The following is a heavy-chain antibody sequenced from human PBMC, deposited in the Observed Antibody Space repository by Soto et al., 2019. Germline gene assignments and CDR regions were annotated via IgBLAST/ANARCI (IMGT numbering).Heavy chain of an antibody. CDR2: INPNSGGT. CDR1: GYTFTGYY. J-gene: IGHJ6*02. D-gene: IGHD3-3*01. Sequence: KVSCKASGYTFTGYYMHWVRQAPGQGLEWMGWINPNSGGTNYAQKFQGRVTMTRDTSISTAYMELSRLRSEDTGIYSCARDPNYYDFWTGSQFYHGMDVWGQGTTVTVSS. V-gene: IGHV1-2*02. CDR3: ARDPNYYDFWTGSQFYHGMDV.